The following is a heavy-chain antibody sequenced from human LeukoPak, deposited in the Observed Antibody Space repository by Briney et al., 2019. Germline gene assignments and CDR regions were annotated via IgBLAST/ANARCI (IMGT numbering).Heavy chain of an antibody. CDR2: ISSNGGST. J-gene: IGHJ3*02. Sequence: EGSLRLSCSASGFTFSSYAMHWVRQAPGKGLEYVSAISSNGGSTYYADSVKGRFTISRDNSKNTLYLQMSSLRAEDTAVYYCVKAGQWFGELSAFDIWGQGTMVTVSS. CDR3: VKAGQWFGELSAFDI. V-gene: IGHV3-64D*06. D-gene: IGHD3-10*01. CDR1: GFTFSSYA.